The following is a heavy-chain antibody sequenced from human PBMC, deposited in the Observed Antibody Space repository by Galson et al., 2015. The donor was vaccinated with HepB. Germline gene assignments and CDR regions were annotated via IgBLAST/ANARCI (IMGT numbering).Heavy chain of an antibody. CDR2: IKQDGSEK. CDR1: GFTFSSYW. D-gene: IGHD3-3*01. Sequence: SLRLSCAASGFTFSSYWMSWVRQAPGKGLEWVANIKQDGSEKYYVDSVKGRFTISRDNAKNSLYLQMNSLRAEDTAVYYCARDTYYDFWSGYYPYYYYGMDVWGQGTTVTVSS. CDR3: ARDTYYDFWSGYYPYYYYGMDV. J-gene: IGHJ6*02. V-gene: IGHV3-7*03.